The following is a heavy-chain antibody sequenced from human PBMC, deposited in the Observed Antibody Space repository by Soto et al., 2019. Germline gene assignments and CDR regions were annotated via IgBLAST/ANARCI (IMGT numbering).Heavy chain of an antibody. CDR2: INPHGGST. CDR1: GDTFTSYY. Sequence: QVQLVQSGAEVKRPGASVKVSCKAPGDTFTSYYLNWVRQAPGQGLEWMGVINPHGGSTKYAQKFQGRITMTRDTSRSTVYMELSSLRSDDTAIYYCVRSSGGNFGIIIEGSNWFDPWGQGTLVTVSS. D-gene: IGHD3-3*01. CDR3: VRSSGGNFGIIIEGSNWFDP. V-gene: IGHV1-46*01. J-gene: IGHJ5*02.